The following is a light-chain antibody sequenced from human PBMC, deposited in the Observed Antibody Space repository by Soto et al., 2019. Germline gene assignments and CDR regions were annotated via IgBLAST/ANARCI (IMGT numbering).Light chain of an antibody. Sequence: AIQMTQSPSSLSASVGDRVTITCRASQAMSDELGWYQQRPGKAPKLLIYAASSLQSGVPSRFSGSGSGTDFTLTISSLQPEDFATYYCLQDYNYPRTFGQGTKLEIK. J-gene: IGKJ2*01. CDR2: AAS. V-gene: IGKV1-6*01. CDR3: LQDYNYPRT. CDR1: QAMSDE.